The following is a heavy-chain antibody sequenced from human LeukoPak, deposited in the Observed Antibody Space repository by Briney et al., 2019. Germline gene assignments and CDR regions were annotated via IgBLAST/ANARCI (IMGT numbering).Heavy chain of an antibody. V-gene: IGHV3-66*01. CDR2: IYSGGST. CDR3: ARAIAVAAHFDY. D-gene: IGHD6-19*01. CDR1: GFTVSSNY. Sequence: GGSLRLSCAASGFTVSSNYMSWVRQAPGKGLEWVSVIYSGGSTYYADSVKGRFTISRDNSKNTLYLQMNSLRAEDTAVYYCARAIAVAAHFDYWGQGTLVTVSS. J-gene: IGHJ4*02.